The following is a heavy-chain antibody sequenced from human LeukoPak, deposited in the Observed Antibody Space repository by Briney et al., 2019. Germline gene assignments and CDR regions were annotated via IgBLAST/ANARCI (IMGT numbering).Heavy chain of an antibody. CDR2: INPDGTTT. CDR1: GFTFSTYW. J-gene: IGHJ4*02. D-gene: IGHD2-2*01. CDR3: ANLLPAAMTSGFDY. V-gene: IGHV3-74*01. Sequence: GGSLRLSCAASGFTFSTYWMHWVRQAPGKGLVWVSRINPDGTTTSYADSVKGRFTISRDNSKNTLYLQMNSLRAEDTAVYYCANLLPAAMTSGFDYWGQGTLVTVSS.